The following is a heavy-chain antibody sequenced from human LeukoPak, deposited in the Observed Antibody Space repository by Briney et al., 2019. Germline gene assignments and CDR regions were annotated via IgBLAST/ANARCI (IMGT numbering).Heavy chain of an antibody. D-gene: IGHD3-3*01. CDR3: ARENYDFWSGYPNYYYYYMDV. V-gene: IGHV3-48*01. J-gene: IGHJ6*03. CDR2: ISSSSSTI. CDR1: GFTFSSYS. Sequence: SGGSLRLSCAASGFTFSSYSMNWVRQAPGKGLEWVSYISSSSSTIYYADSVKGRFTISRDNAKNSLYLQMNSPRAEDTAVYYCARENYDFWSGYPNYYYYYMDVWGKGTTVTVSS.